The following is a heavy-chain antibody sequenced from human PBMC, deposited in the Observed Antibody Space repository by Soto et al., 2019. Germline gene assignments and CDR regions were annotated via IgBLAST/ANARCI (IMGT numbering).Heavy chain of an antibody. J-gene: IGHJ4*02. Sequence: PGGSLRLSCAASGFTFSSYGMHWVRQAPGRGLEWVSAISGSGGSTYYADSVKGRFTISRDNSKNTLYLQMTSLRADDTAVYYCAKGGYTFAYEWGQGALVTVSS. CDR2: ISGSGGST. CDR1: GFTFSSYG. CDR3: AKGGYTFAYE. V-gene: IGHV3-23*01. D-gene: IGHD5-18*01.